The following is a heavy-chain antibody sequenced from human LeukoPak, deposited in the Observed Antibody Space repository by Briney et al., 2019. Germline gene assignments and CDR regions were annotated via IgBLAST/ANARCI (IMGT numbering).Heavy chain of an antibody. CDR1: GFTFSNYA. CDR2: ISNSGGST. CDR3: AKGTTVIRGGWFDP. J-gene: IGHJ5*02. V-gene: IGHV3-23*01. Sequence: GGSLRLSCAASGFTFSNYAMSWVRQAPGKGLEWVSTISNSGGSTYCADSVKGQFTISRDNSKNTLYLQMNSLRAEDTAVYYCAKGTTVIRGGWFDPWGQGTLVTVSS. D-gene: IGHD4-17*01.